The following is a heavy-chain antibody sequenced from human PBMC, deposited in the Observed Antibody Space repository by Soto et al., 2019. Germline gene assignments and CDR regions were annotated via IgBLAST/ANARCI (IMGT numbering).Heavy chain of an antibody. CDR3: ARGHVFGGNTDADDI. Sequence: QVHLVQSGAEVKKPGSSVKVSCKASGGNFRSESINWVRQAPGQGLEWMGGIIPFFGTSDYAQKFQGRLTIHADQSTTTASMELSSLRSQETAVYYWARGHVFGGNTDADDIWGQGTMVIVSS. V-gene: IGHV1-69*12. D-gene: IGHD2-15*01. J-gene: IGHJ3*02. CDR2: IIPFFGTS. CDR1: GGNFRSES.